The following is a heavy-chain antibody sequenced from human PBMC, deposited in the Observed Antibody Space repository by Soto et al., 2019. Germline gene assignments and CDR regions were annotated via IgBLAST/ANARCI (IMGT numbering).Heavy chain of an antibody. Sequence: PSETLSLTCTVSGGSISSSSYFWGWIRQPPGKGLEWIGNIYYSGSTYYNPSLKSRVTISVDTSKNQFSLKLSSVTAADTAVYYCSSRGYCSGADCYSGRDWGQGTLVTVSS. CDR3: SSRGYCSGADCYSGRD. CDR1: GGSISSSSYF. CDR2: IYYSGST. D-gene: IGHD2-15*01. V-gene: IGHV4-39*01. J-gene: IGHJ4*02.